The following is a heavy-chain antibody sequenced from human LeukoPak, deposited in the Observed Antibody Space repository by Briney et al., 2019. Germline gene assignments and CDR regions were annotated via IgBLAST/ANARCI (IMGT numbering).Heavy chain of an antibody. CDR3: AKDSGSYWALGDY. V-gene: IGHV3-23*01. D-gene: IGHD1-26*01. CDR2: ISGSGGST. J-gene: IGHJ4*02. Sequence: AGGSLRLSCAASGFTFSSYAMSWVRQAPGKGLEWVSAISGSGGSTYYADSVKGRFTISRDNSKNTLYLQMNSLRAEDTAVYYCAKDSGSYWALGDYWGQGTLVTVSS. CDR1: GFTFSSYA.